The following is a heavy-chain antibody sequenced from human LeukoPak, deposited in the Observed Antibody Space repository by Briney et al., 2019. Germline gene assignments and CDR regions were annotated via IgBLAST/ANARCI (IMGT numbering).Heavy chain of an antibody. CDR3: ARDAVGDYALDY. V-gene: IGHV1-2*02. J-gene: IGHJ4*02. CDR1: GYTFTGYY. D-gene: IGHD4-17*01. Sequence: ASVKVSCKASGYTFTGYYMHWVRQAPGQGLEWMGWINPNSGGTNYAQKFQGRVTMTRDTSISTAYMELSRLRSDDTAVYYCARDAVGDYALDYWGQGTLVTVSS. CDR2: INPNSGGT.